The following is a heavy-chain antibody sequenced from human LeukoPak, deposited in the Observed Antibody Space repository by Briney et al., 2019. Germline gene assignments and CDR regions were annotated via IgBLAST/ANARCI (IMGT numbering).Heavy chain of an antibody. CDR1: GGSISSGGYY. J-gene: IGHJ4*02. Sequence: PSETLSLTCTVSGGSISSGGYYWSWIRQHPGKGLEWIGYIYYSGSPYYNPSLESRVTISLDTSKNQFPLKMSSVTAADTAVYYCTREGGYSGYDYHYFDYWGQGTLVTVSS. D-gene: IGHD5-12*01. CDR3: TREGGYSGYDYHYFDY. CDR2: IYYSGSP. V-gene: IGHV4-31*03.